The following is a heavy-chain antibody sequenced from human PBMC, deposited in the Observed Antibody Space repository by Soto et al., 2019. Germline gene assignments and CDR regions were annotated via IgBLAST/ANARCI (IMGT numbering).Heavy chain of an antibody. V-gene: IGHV3-30*18. CDR2: ISYDGSNK. Sequence: GGSLRLSCAASGFTFSSYGMHWVRQAPGKGLEWVAVISYDGSNKYYADSVKGRFTISRDNSKNTLYLQMNSLRAEDTAAYYCAKDLYYDFWSGYHNKYYYYGMDVWGQGTTVTVSS. CDR1: GFTFSSYG. CDR3: AKDLYYDFWSGYHNKYYYYGMDV. J-gene: IGHJ6*02. D-gene: IGHD3-3*01.